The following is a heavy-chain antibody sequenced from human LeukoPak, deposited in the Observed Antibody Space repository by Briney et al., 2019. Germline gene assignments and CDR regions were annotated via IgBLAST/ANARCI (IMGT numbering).Heavy chain of an antibody. CDR1: GGSISSGDYY. CDR2: IYYSGST. D-gene: IGHD4-17*01. CDR3: ASHTAGAFDI. Sequence: SETLSLTCTVSGGSISSGDYYWSWVRQPPGKGLEWIGYIYYSGSTYYNPSLKSRVTISVDTSKNQFSLKLSSVTAADTAVYYCASHTAGAFDIWGQGTMVTVSS. J-gene: IGHJ3*02. V-gene: IGHV4-30-4*08.